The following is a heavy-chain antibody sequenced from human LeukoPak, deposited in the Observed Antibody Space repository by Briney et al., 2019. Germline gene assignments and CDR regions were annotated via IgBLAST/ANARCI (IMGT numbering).Heavy chain of an antibody. J-gene: IGHJ5*02. CDR1: GGTFSSYA. V-gene: IGHV1-69*04. CDR2: IIPILGIA. CDR3: ARTLPAANGNWFDP. D-gene: IGHD2-2*01. Sequence: SVKVSCKASGGTFSSYAISWVRQAPGQGLEWMGRIIPILGIANYAQKFQGRVTITADKSTSTAHMELSSLRSEDTAVYYCARTLPAANGNWFDPWGQGTLVTVSS.